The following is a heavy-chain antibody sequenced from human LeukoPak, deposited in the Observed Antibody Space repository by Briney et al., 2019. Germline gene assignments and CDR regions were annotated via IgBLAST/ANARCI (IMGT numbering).Heavy chain of an antibody. CDR2: NI. V-gene: IGHV1-18*01. J-gene: IGHJ2*01. CDR3: ARDRASAAAAPAWYFDL. CDR1: GYTLTSYG. Sequence: ASVKVSCKASGYTLTSYGISWVRQAPGQGLEWMGWNINYAQKFQGRVTMTRDTSTSTVYMELSSLRSEDTAVYYCARDRASAAAAPAWYFDLWGRGTLVTVSS. D-gene: IGHD6-13*01.